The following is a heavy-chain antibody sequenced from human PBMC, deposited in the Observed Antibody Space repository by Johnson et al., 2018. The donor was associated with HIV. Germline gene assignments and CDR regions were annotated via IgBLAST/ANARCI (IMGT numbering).Heavy chain of an antibody. CDR2: IYSDGST. V-gene: IGHV3-66*04. J-gene: IGHJ3*02. D-gene: IGHD6-13*01. Sequence: EVHLVESGGGVVQPGGSLRLSCAASGFTVSSNYMSWVRQAPGKGLEWVSAIYSDGSTYYADSVKGRFTISRDNAKNSLYLQMSSLRAEDTAIYYCARPNRPQYRSTFDIWGQGTKVTVSS. CDR1: GFTVSSNY. CDR3: ARPNRPQYRSTFDI.